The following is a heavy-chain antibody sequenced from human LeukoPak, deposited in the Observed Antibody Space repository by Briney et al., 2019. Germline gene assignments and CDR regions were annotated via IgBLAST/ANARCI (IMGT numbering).Heavy chain of an antibody. D-gene: IGHD6-13*01. V-gene: IGHV4-4*02. Sequence: SETLSLTCAVSGGSISSSNWWSWVRQPPGKGLEWIGEIYHSGSTNYNPSLKSRVTISVDKSKNQFSLKLSSVTAADTAVYYCARVYSSSWAPFDYWGQGTLVTVSS. CDR3: ARVYSSSWAPFDY. J-gene: IGHJ4*02. CDR1: GGSISSSNW. CDR2: IYHSGST.